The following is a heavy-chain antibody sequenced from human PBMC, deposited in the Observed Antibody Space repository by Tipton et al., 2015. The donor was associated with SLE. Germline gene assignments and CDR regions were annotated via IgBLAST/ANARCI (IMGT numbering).Heavy chain of an antibody. CDR2: IYHSGST. D-gene: IGHD1-1*01. CDR1: GYSISSGYY. Sequence: TLSLTCTVSGYSISSGYYWGWIRQPPGKGLEWIGSIYHSGSTYYNPSLKSRVTISVDTSKNQFSLKLSSVTAADMAVYYCASGVEGGGFDYWGQGTLVTVSS. J-gene: IGHJ4*02. V-gene: IGHV4-38-2*02. CDR3: ASGVEGGGFDY.